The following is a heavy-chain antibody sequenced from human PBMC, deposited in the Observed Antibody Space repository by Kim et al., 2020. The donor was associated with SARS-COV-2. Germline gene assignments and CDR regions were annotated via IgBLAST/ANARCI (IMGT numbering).Heavy chain of an antibody. CDR1: GFTFSSYG. J-gene: IGHJ5*02. CDR2: IWYDGSNK. CDR3: AKPNCGGDCYSPGWFDP. Sequence: GGSLRLSCAASGFTFSSYGMHWVRQAPGKGLEWVAVIWYDGSNKYYADSVKGRFTISRDNSKNTLYLQMNSLRAEDTAVYYCAKPNCGGDCYSPGWFDPWGQGTLVTVSS. D-gene: IGHD2-21*02. V-gene: IGHV3-33*06.